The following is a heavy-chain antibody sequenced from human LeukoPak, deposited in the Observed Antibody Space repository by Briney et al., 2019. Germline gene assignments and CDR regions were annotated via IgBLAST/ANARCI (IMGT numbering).Heavy chain of an antibody. D-gene: IGHD3-22*01. CDR1: GGSISSGGYY. J-gene: IGHJ6*02. Sequence: SQTLSLTCTVSGGSISSGGYYWSWIRQHPGKGLEWIGYIYYSGSTYYNPSLKSRVTISVDTSKNQFSLNLSSVTAADTAIYYCARDTGYLGSNYGMDVWGQGTTVTISS. V-gene: IGHV4-31*03. CDR2: IYYSGST. CDR3: ARDTGYLGSNYGMDV.